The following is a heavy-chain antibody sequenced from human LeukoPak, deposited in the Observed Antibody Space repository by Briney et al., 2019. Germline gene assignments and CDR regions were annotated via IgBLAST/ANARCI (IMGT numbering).Heavy chain of an antibody. CDR2: IIPIFGTV. V-gene: IGHV1-69*06. D-gene: IGHD3-3*01. Sequence: SVKVSCKASGGTFSSYAISWVRQAPGQGLEWMGGIIPIFGTVNYAQKFQGRVTITADKSTSTAYMELSSLRSEDTAVYYCARSLFRFLEWSYRSYYYYMDVWGKGTTVTVSS. CDR3: ARSLFRFLEWSYRSYYYYMDV. J-gene: IGHJ6*03. CDR1: GGTFSSYA.